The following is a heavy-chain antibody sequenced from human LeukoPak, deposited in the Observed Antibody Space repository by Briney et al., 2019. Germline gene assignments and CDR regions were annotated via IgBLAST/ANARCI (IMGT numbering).Heavy chain of an antibody. CDR3: ARGRYYDSSGRGAFDI. D-gene: IGHD3-22*01. J-gene: IGHJ3*02. V-gene: IGHV4-59*01. CDR1: GGSISSDF. Sequence: SETLSLTCAVSGGSISSDFWIWVRQPPEKGLEWIGYIYYTGSTNYNPSFKSRVTISVDTSKNQFSLKLNSVTAADTAVYYCARGRYYDSSGRGAFDIWGQGTMVIVSS. CDR2: IYYTGST.